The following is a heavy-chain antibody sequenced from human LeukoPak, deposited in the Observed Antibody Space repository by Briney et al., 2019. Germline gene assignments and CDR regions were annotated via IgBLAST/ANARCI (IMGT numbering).Heavy chain of an antibody. CDR2: MNPNSGNT. V-gene: IGHV1-8*03. CDR1: GYTFTSYD. CDR3: AREMPHPDCSGGSCYSDAFDI. Sequence: EASVRVSCKASGYTFTSYDINWVRQATGQGLEWMGWMNPNSGNTGYAQKFQDRVTFTRNTSINTAYMELNSLRSEDTAVYYCAREMPHPDCSGGSCYSDAFDIWGQGTMVTVSS. J-gene: IGHJ3*02. D-gene: IGHD2-15*01.